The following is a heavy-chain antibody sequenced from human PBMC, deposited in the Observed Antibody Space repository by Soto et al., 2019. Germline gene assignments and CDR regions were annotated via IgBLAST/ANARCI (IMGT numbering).Heavy chain of an antibody. J-gene: IGHJ4*02. D-gene: IGHD1-26*01. V-gene: IGHV3-23*01. Sequence: GGSLRLSCAASGFTFSTYAMSWVRQAPGKGLEWVSAISGSGGSTYSADSVKGRFTISRDSSKSTLYLQMNSLRAEDTAIYYCAKGVGTKGKYCFDYWGQGTLVTVSS. CDR1: GFTFSTYA. CDR3: AKGVGTKGKYCFDY. CDR2: ISGSGGST.